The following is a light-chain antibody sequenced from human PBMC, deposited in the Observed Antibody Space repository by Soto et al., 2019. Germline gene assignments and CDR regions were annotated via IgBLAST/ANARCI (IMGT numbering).Light chain of an antibody. CDR2: DNN. Sequence: QSVLTQPPSVSAAPGQKVTISCSGSDSNIGNNYVSWYRQLPGTAPKLLIYDNNRRPSGIPDRFSGSKSGTSATLGITGLQTGDEADYYCGTWDSSLSGGVFGGGTKLTVL. J-gene: IGLJ2*01. CDR3: GTWDSSLSGGV. CDR1: DSNIGNNY. V-gene: IGLV1-51*01.